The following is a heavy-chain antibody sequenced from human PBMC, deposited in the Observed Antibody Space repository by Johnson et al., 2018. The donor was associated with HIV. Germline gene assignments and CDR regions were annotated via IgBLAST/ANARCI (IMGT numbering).Heavy chain of an antibody. Sequence: VQLVESGGGVVQPGRSLRLSCAASGFTFSSYGMHWVRQAPGKGLEWVAFIRYDGSNKYYADSVKGRFTISRDNSKNTLYLQMNSLRAEDTAVYYCARVHSGGAFDIWGQGTMVTVSS. V-gene: IGHV3-33*08. CDR2: IRYDGSNK. CDR1: GFTFSSYG. CDR3: ARVHSGGAFDI. J-gene: IGHJ3*02.